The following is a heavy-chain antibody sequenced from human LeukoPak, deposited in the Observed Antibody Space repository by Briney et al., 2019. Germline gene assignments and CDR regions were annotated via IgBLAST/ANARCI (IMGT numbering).Heavy chain of an antibody. J-gene: IGHJ4*02. CDR2: IYYTGGT. CDR3: AKYGSSGWVIDY. D-gene: IGHD6-19*01. CDR1: GASISSNY. Sequence: SETLSLTCTVSGASISSNYWTWIRQPPGKGLEYTGYIYYTGGTNYNPSLKSRVTISVDTSKNQFSLKLSSVTAADTAVYFCAKYGSSGWVIDYWGQGTLVTVSS. V-gene: IGHV4-59*08.